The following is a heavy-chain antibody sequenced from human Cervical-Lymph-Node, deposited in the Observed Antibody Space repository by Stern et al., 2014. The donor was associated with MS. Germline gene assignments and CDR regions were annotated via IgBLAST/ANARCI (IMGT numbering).Heavy chain of an antibody. J-gene: IGHJ3*01. V-gene: IGHV1-69*01. Sequence: VQLVQSGAEMKKPGSSVKVSCKASGGTFSNCAFNWVRQAPGQGLEWMGLIIPKYGTPNYAQKFQGRVTIVADESTVYMELTSLRSEDAAVYYCAIFHPPRWGQGTMVTVSS. CDR1: GGTFSNCA. CDR2: IIPKYGTP. CDR3: AIFHPPR.